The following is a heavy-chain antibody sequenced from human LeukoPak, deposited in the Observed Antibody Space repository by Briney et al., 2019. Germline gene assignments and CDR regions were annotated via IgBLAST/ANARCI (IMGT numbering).Heavy chain of an antibody. CDR2: IYYTGST. CDR1: GGSFSGYY. J-gene: IGHJ3*02. V-gene: IGHV4-59*01. Sequence: KTSETLSLTCAVYGGSFSGYYWSWIRQPPEKALEWIGYIYYTGSTNYNPSLKSRVTLSMDTSNNQFSLNLNSVTAADTAVYYCARALWPTENAFDIWGQGTMVTVSS. CDR3: ARALWPTENAFDI.